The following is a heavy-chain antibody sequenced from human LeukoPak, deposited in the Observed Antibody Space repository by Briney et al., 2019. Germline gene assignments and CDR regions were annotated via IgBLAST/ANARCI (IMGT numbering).Heavy chain of an antibody. CDR2: MHHSGST. J-gene: IGHJ4*02. CDR1: GYPFSSGYY. V-gene: IGHV4-38-2*02. CDR3: ARESFGGSPLVH. Sequence: SETLSLTCTVSGYPFSSGYYWGWIRQPPGKGLEWIASMHHSGSTYYIPSLKSRVTISVDTSKNQFSLRLISVTAADTAVYYCARESFGGSPLVHWGQGTLVTVSS. D-gene: IGHD2-15*01.